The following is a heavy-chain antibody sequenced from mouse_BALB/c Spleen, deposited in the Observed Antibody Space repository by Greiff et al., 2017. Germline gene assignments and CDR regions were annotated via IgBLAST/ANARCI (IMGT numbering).Heavy chain of an antibody. D-gene: IGHD2-1*01. J-gene: IGHJ2*01. CDR2: IDPENGDT. Sequence: VQLQQSGAELVRSGASVKLSCTASGFNITDYYMHWVKQRPEQGLEWIGWIDPENGDTEYSPKFQGKASMTADTSSNTAYLQLSSLTAEDTAVYSCNAPCYGNYEYYFDYWGQGTTLTVSA. V-gene: IGHV14-4*02. CDR1: GFNITDYY. CDR3: NAPCYGNYEYYFDY.